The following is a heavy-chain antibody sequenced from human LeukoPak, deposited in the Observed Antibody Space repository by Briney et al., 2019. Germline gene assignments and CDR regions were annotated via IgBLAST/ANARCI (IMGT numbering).Heavy chain of an antibody. CDR2: INSDGSST. CDR3: ARDGGDGYPDY. V-gene: IGHV3-74*01. Sequence: PGGSLRLSCAASGFTFSSYWMHWVRQAPGKGLVWVSRINSDGSSTSYADSVKDRFTISRDNAKNTLYLQMNSLRAEDTAVYYCARDGGDGYPDYWGQGTLVTVSS. D-gene: IGHD5-24*01. J-gene: IGHJ4*02. CDR1: GFTFSSYW.